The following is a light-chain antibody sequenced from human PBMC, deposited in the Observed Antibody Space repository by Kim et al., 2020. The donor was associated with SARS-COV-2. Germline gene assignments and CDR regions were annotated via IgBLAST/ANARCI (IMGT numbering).Light chain of an antibody. V-gene: IGLV4-69*01. CDR1: SGHSSYA. Sequence: QLVLTQSPSASASLGASVKLTCTLSSGHSSYAIAWHQQQPGKGPRYLMKLNSDGSHSKGDGIPDRFSGSSSGAERYLTISSLQSEDEADYYCQTWGTGIHWVFGGGTQLTVL. J-gene: IGLJ3*02. CDR3: QTWGTGIHWV. CDR2: LNSDGSH.